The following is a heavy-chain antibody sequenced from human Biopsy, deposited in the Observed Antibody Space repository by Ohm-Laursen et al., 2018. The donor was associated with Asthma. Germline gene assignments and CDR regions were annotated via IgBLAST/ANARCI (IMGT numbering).Heavy chain of an antibody. V-gene: IGHV4-39*01. CDR2: ISYGGKT. CDR3: ARRITIFGVVQKDHGMDA. J-gene: IGHJ6*02. CDR1: GGSMTPTGHY. D-gene: IGHD3-3*01. Sequence: SDTLSLTCTVSGGSMTPTGHYWDWIRQAPGKGLEWIGYISYGGKTSYNPSLKNRVTISRDTSKNQFSLRLTSVTAADTAVYFCARRITIFGVVQKDHGMDAWGQGTTVIVSS.